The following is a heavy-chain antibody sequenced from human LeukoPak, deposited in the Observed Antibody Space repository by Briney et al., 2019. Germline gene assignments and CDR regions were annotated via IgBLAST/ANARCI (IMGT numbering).Heavy chain of an antibody. J-gene: IGHJ5*02. D-gene: IGHD5-24*01. CDR2: ISGSGGST. Sequence: GGSLRLSCAASGFTFSSYWMSWVRQAPGKGLEWVSAISGSGGSTYYADSVKGRFTISRDNSKNTLYLQMNSLRAEDTAVYYCATREMAYNWFDPWGQGTLVTVSS. CDR3: ATREMAYNWFDP. CDR1: GFTFSSYW. V-gene: IGHV3-23*01.